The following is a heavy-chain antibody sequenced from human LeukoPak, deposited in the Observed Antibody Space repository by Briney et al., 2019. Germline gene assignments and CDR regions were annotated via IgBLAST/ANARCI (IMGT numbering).Heavy chain of an antibody. CDR3: AREPNYSGSIDY. CDR2: ISSNSGIK. CDR1: GFTFKSFS. V-gene: IGHV3-48*01. J-gene: IGHJ4*02. Sequence: PGGSLRLSCGGSGFTFKSFSMHWVRQAPGKGLEWVSDISSNSGIKSYADSVKGRFTISRDNSKNSLYLQMNSLRTEDTAVYYCAREPNYSGSIDYWGQGTLVTVSS. D-gene: IGHD1-26*01.